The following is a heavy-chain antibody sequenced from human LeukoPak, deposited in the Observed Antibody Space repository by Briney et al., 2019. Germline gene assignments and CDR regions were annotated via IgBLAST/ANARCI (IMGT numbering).Heavy chain of an antibody. CDR1: GYTFNTFD. J-gene: IGHJ6*03. D-gene: IGHD3-10*01. V-gene: IGHV1-8*03. Sequence: ASVKVSCKASGYTFNTFDINWVRQATGQGPEWTGWVNPYNDKTVYAPKFHGRVSISTNNSINTAYMEFSGLKSDDTAVYYCARGRRLRGVTSRPIYYCYYMDVWGGGTTVTVSS. CDR3: ARGRRLRGVTSRPIYYCYYMDV. CDR2: VNPYNDKT.